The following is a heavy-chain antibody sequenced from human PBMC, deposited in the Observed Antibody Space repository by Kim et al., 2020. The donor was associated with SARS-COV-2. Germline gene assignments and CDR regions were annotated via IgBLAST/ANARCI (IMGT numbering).Heavy chain of an antibody. D-gene: IGHD3-16*01. CDR1: RFTFSSYA. CDR3: AKDLAGVITPAH. Sequence: GGSLRLSCAASRFTFSSYAMSWVRQAPGKGLEWVSAISGSGGSTYYADSVKGRFTISRDNSKNTLYLQMNSLRAEDTAVYYCAKDLAGVITPAHWGQGTLVTVSS. CDR2: ISGSGGST. J-gene: IGHJ1*01. V-gene: IGHV3-23*01.